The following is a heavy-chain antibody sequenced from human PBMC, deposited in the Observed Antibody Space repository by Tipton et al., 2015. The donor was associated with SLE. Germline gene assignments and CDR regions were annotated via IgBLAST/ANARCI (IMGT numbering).Heavy chain of an antibody. CDR3: ARDPFGRDYYYYMDV. Sequence: LRLSCTVSGGSISSGSYYWSWIRQPAWKGLEWIGRIYTSGSTNYNPSLKSRVPISVDTSKNQFSLTLSSVTAADTAVYYCARDPFGRDYYYYMDVWGKGTTVTVSS. V-gene: IGHV4-61*02. CDR2: IYTSGST. J-gene: IGHJ6*03. D-gene: IGHD1-26*01. CDR1: GGSISSGSYY.